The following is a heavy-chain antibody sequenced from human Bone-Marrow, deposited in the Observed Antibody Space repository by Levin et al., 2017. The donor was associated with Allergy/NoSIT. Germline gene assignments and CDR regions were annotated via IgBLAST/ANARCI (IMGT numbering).Heavy chain of an antibody. V-gene: IGHV3-30*04. D-gene: IGHD2/OR15-2a*01. CDR2: ISHAGTVT. J-gene: IGHJ6*02. CDR3: AKVVPSTALIRYGRNKNICYHALGD. Sequence: GGSLRLSCAASGFTFDNFAMHWVRQAPGKGLEWVALISHAGTVTYHADSVKGRFTISRDNSRNTVYLQMDSLRPDDTAVYYFAKVVPSTALIRYGRNKNICYHALGDWGQGTTLTVSS. CDR1: GFTFDNFA.